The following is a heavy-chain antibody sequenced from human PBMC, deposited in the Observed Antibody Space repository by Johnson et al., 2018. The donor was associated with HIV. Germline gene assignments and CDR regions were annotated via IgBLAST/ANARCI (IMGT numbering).Heavy chain of an antibody. D-gene: IGHD6-19*01. CDR1: GFTFSDYY. Sequence: VQLVESGGGLVKPGGSLRLSCAASGFTFSDYYMSWIRQAPGKGLEWVSAISGSGGSTYYADSVKGRFTISRDNSKNTLYLQMNSLRAEDTAVYYCAKEGYSSGWYCPPDAFDIWGQGTMVTVSS. CDR2: ISGSGGST. J-gene: IGHJ3*02. CDR3: AKEGYSSGWYCPPDAFDI. V-gene: IGHV3-23*04.